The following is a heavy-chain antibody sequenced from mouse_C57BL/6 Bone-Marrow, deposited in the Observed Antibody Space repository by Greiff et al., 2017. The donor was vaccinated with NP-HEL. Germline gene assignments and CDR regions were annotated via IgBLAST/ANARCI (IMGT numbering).Heavy chain of an antibody. V-gene: IGHV1-19*01. J-gene: IGHJ2*01. CDR1: GYTFTDYY. D-gene: IGHD2-4*01. CDR2: INPYNGGT. Sequence: VQLQQSGPVLVKPGASVKMSCKASGYTFTDYYMNWVKQSHGKSLEWIGVINPYNGGTSYNQKFKGKATLTVDKSSSTAYMELNSLTSEDSAVYYCARRGLHLYYFDYWGKGTTLTVSS. CDR3: ARRGLHLYYFDY.